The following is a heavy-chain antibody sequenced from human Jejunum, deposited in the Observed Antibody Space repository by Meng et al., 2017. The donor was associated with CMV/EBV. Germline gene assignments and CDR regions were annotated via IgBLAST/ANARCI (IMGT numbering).Heavy chain of an antibody. D-gene: IGHD3-10*01. V-gene: IGHV4-30-4*08. J-gene: IGHJ4*02. CDR1: GSSISSGYYS. Sequence: QVQVEGSGPRLVKPSQTLSLTGTVSGSSISSGYYSWNCIRQSPGKGLEWIGYIYYNGNAYYNPSLQSRVSISVDTSKNEFSLNLNSVTAADTALYFCARGGIFRGIDYWGQGTLVTVSS. CDR3: ARGGIFRGIDY. CDR2: IYYNGNA.